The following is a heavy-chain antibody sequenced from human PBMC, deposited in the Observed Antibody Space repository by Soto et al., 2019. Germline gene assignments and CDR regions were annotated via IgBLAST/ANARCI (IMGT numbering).Heavy chain of an antibody. J-gene: IGHJ4*02. V-gene: IGHV4-59*08. Sequence: PSETLSLTCTVSGGSISSYYWSWIRQPPGKGLEWIGYIYYSGSTNYNPSLKSRVTISVDTSKNRFSLKLSSVTAADTAVYYCARHGSLGPDWVDPLDYWGQGTLVTVSS. D-gene: IGHD2-21*01. CDR1: GGSISSYY. CDR2: IYYSGST. CDR3: ARHGSLGPDWVDPLDY.